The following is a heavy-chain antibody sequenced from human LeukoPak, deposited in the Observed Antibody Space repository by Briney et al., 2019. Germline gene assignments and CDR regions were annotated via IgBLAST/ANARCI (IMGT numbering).Heavy chain of an antibody. J-gene: IGHJ4*02. CDR2: IIPIFGTA. CDR3: ARGQDWAAAGTGYYFDY. V-gene: IGHV1-69*05. D-gene: IGHD6-13*01. CDR1: GGTFSSYA. Sequence: ASVKVSCKACGGTFSSYAISWVRQAPGQGLEWMGRIIPIFGTANYAQKFQGRVTITTDESTSTAYMELSSLRSEDTAVYYCARGQDWAAAGTGYYFDYWGQGTLVTVSS.